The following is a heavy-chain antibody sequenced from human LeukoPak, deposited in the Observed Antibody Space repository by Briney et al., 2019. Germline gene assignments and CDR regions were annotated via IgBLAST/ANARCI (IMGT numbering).Heavy chain of an antibody. CDR1: GGSISSGGYY. Sequence: SETLSLTCTVSGGSISSGGYYWSWIRQHPGKGLEWIGYIYYSGSTYYNPSLKSRVTISVDTSKSQFSLKLSSVTAADTAVYYCARVNSGYERAHDYWGQGTLVTVSS. CDR3: ARVNSGYERAHDY. CDR2: IYYSGST. V-gene: IGHV4-31*03. D-gene: IGHD5-12*01. J-gene: IGHJ4*02.